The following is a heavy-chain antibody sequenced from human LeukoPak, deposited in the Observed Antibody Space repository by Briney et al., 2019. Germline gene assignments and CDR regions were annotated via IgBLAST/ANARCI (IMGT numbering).Heavy chain of an antibody. Sequence: ASVKVSCKASGYTFTSYGISWVRQAPGQGLEWMGGIIPIFGTANYAQKFQGRVTITTDESTGTAYMELSSLRSEDTAVYYCASFRWNYAPGYFDYWGQGTLVTVSS. CDR3: ASFRWNYAPGYFDY. V-gene: IGHV1-69*05. D-gene: IGHD1-7*01. CDR1: GYTFTSYG. J-gene: IGHJ4*02. CDR2: IIPIFGTA.